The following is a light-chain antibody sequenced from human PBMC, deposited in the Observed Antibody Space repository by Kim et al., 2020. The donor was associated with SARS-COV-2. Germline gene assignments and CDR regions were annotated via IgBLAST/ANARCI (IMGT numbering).Light chain of an antibody. CDR2: KDS. CDR3: YSAADNIGV. Sequence: SYELTQPSSVSVSPGQTARITCSGDVLAKKYARWFQQKPGQAPVLVIYKDSERPSGIPERFSGSSSGTTVTLTISGAQVEEEADYYCYSAADNIGVFGGGTQLTVL. J-gene: IGLJ3*02. V-gene: IGLV3-27*01. CDR1: VLAKKY.